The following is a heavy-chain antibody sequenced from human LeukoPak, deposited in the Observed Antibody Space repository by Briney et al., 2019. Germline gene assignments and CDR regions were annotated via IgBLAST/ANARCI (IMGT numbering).Heavy chain of an antibody. J-gene: IGHJ1*01. CDR1: GGSISNYY. CDR3: ARALSGTYGLFQH. CDR2: IYYSGST. V-gene: IGHV4-59*01. Sequence: SETLSLTCTVSGGSISNYYWSWIRQPPGKGLEWIGYIYYSGSTYYNPSLRSRVTISVDTSKNQFSLNLNSVTAADTAVYYCARALSGTYGLFQHWGQGTLVTVSS. D-gene: IGHD1-26*01.